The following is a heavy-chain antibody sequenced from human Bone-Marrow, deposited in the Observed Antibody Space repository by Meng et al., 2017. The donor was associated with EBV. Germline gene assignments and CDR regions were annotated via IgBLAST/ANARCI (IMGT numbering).Heavy chain of an antibody. Sequence: VQLLASGGGLGQPGGXXRLSCAASGFTFSTFAMSWVRQAPGKGLEWVSTIKGGGESYYADPVKGRFTIARDNPKNALYLQMNSLRVEDTGVYYCVSLGWEPPTDNWGQGALVTVSS. V-gene: IGHV3-23*01. CDR1: GFTFSTFA. CDR2: IKGGGES. J-gene: IGHJ4*02. CDR3: VSLGWEPPTDN. D-gene: IGHD1-26*01.